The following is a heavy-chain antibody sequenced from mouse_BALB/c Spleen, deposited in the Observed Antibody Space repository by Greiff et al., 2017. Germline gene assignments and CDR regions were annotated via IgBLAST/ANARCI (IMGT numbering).Heavy chain of an antibody. V-gene: IGHV3-2*02. CDR1: GYSITSDYA. J-gene: IGHJ1*01. CDR2: ISYSGST. D-gene: IGHD2-1*01. Sequence: DVKLQESGPGLVKPSQSLSLTCTVTGYSITSDYAWNWIRQFPGNKLGWMGYISYSGSTSYNPSLKSRISITRDTSKNQFFLQLNSVTTEDTATYYCARGDYGNYVWYFDVWGAGTTVTVSS. CDR3: ARGDYGNYVWYFDV.